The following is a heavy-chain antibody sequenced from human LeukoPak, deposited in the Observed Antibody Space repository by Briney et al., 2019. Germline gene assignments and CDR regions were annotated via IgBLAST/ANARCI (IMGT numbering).Heavy chain of an antibody. V-gene: IGHV1-2*02. Sequence: GASVKVTCKASGYTFTRYYMHRVRQAPAQGLEWMGWINPNSGGTNYAQKFQGRVTMTRETPISAAYMELSRLRSDDTAVHYCARGVLGISSSWYDYWGQGTLVTVSS. D-gene: IGHD6-13*01. CDR3: ARGVLGISSSWYDY. CDR2: INPNSGGT. J-gene: IGHJ4*02. CDR1: GYTFTRYY.